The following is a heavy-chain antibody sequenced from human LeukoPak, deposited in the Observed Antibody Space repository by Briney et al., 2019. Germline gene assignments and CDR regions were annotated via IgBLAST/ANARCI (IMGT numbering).Heavy chain of an antibody. CDR3: ARGVSEWELLNYFDY. J-gene: IGHJ4*02. V-gene: IGHV3-30*01. Sequence: GRSPRLSCAASGFTFSSYAMHWVRQAPGKGLEWVAVISYDGSNKYYADSVKGRFTISRDNSKNTLYLQMNSLRAEDTAVYYCARGVSEWELLNYFDYWGQGTLVTVSS. CDR1: GFTFSSYA. CDR2: ISYDGSNK. D-gene: IGHD1-26*01.